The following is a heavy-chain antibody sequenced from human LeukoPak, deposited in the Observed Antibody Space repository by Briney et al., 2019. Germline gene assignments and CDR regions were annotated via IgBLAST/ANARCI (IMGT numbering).Heavy chain of an antibody. V-gene: IGHV4-39*01. J-gene: IGHJ4*02. Sequence: SETLSLTCTVSGGSTSSSSYYWGWIRQPPGKGLEWIGSIYYSGSTYYNPSLKSRVTISVDTSKNQFSLKLSSVTAADTAVYYCASLDGGYGLTDYFDYWGQGTLVTVSS. CDR1: GGSTSSSSYY. CDR3: ASLDGGYGLTDYFDY. CDR2: IYYSGST. D-gene: IGHD5-12*01.